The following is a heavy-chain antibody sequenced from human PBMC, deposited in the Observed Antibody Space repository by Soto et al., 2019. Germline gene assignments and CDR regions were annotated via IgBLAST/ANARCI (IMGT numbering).Heavy chain of an antibody. CDR1: GFTFSSYA. D-gene: IGHD3-10*01. Sequence: GGSLRLSCAASGFTFSSYAMSWVRQAPGKGLEWVSAISGSGGSTYYEDSVKGRFTISRDNSKNTLYLQMNGLRAEDTAVYYCARTMVRGVTAHQEFDYWGQGTLVTVSS. J-gene: IGHJ4*02. CDR2: ISGSGGST. V-gene: IGHV3-23*01. CDR3: ARTMVRGVTAHQEFDY.